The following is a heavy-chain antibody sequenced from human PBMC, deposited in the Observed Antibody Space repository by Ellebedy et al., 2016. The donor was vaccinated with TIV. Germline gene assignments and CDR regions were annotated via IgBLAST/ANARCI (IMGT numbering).Heavy chain of an antibody. Sequence: PGGSLRLSCVASGFSFRSYWMSWVRQAPGKGLEWVSSISSSGTYIHNADSVKGRFSISRDNAKNSLYLQMNSLRVEDTAIYYCARPAASYSSSWYDFDCWGQGTLVTVSS. J-gene: IGHJ4*02. D-gene: IGHD6-13*01. V-gene: IGHV3-21*01. CDR1: GFSFRSYW. CDR2: ISSSGTYI. CDR3: ARPAASYSSSWYDFDC.